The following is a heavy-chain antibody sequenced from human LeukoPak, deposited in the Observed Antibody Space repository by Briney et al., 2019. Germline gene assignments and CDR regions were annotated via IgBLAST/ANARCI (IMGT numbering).Heavy chain of an antibody. D-gene: IGHD5-12*01. CDR2: IYYSGST. V-gene: IGHV4-39*01. Sequence: SETLSLTCTVSGGSISSSDYYWGRIRRPPGTGLEWIASIYYSGSTYYSPSLKSGVTISVDTSKNQFSLKLRSVTATDTAVYYCARGLTRGYTYGGCFDPWGQGTLVTVSS. J-gene: IGHJ5*02. CDR1: GGSISSSDYY. CDR3: ARGLTRGYTYGGCFDP.